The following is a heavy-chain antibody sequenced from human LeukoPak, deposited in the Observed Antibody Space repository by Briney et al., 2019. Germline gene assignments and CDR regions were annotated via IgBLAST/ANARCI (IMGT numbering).Heavy chain of an antibody. J-gene: IGHJ4*02. D-gene: IGHD5-18*01. CDR3: AKDFRYSYGTFDY. Sequence: GGSLRLSCAASGFTFSSYAMSWVRQAPGKGLEWVSAISGSGGSTHYADSVKGRFTISRDNSKNTLYLQMNSLRAEDTAVYYCAKDFRYSYGTFDYWGQGTLITVSS. V-gene: IGHV3-23*01. CDR1: GFTFSSYA. CDR2: ISGSGGST.